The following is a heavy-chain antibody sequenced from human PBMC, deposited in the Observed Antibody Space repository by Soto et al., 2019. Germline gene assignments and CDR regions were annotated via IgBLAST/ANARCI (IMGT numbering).Heavy chain of an antibody. CDR3: ASHAVHSSGFTDY. CDR1: GGSISSSSYY. CDR2: IYYSGSN. D-gene: IGHD6-19*01. Sequence: QLQLQESGPGLVKPSETLSLTCTVSGGSISSSSYYWGWIRQPPGKGLEWIGSIYYSGSNYYNPSLNGRVNISVETSKNQFSLKPRSVTAADTAVYYCASHAVHSSGFTDYWGQGTLVTVSS. V-gene: IGHV4-39*01. J-gene: IGHJ4*02.